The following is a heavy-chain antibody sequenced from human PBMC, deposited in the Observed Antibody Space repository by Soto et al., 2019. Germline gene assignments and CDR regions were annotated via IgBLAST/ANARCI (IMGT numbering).Heavy chain of an antibody. Sequence: GGSLRLSCAASGFTFTSYAMTWVRQAPGKGLEWVSSLSGSGWSTNYAVSVKGRFTISRDNSKDTVYLQMNSLRAEDTAVDYCAKENNYGSGAPNWFEAWGRGTPVTVSS. CDR3: AKENNYGSGAPNWFEA. CDR2: LSGSGWST. J-gene: IGHJ5*02. CDR1: GFTFTSYA. D-gene: IGHD3-10*01. V-gene: IGHV3-23*01.